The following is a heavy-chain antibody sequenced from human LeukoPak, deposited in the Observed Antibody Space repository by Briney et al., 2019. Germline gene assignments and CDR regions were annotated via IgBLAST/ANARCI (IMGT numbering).Heavy chain of an antibody. CDR1: GGSFSGYY. Sequence: PSETLSLTCAVYGGSFSGYYWSWIRQPPGKGLEWIGEINHSGSTNYNPSLKSRVTISVDTSKNQFSLKLSSVTAADTAVYYCARGRVYCSSTSCYKGYYYYYYYMDVWGKGTTVTVSS. J-gene: IGHJ6*03. V-gene: IGHV4-34*01. D-gene: IGHD2-2*02. CDR3: ARGRVYCSSTSCYKGYYYYYYYMDV. CDR2: INHSGST.